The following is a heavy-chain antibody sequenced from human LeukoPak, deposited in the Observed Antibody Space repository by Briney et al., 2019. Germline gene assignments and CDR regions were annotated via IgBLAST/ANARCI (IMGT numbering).Heavy chain of an antibody. CDR1: GFALSGYW. Sequence: PGGSLRLSCGASGFALSGYWMTWVRQAPGKGLEWVANIKQEGIEKNYAHSVRGRFTISRDNVKSSVFLEMNSLTVEDTAVYYCAGGGGWLVVSWGQGTLVTVSS. CDR3: AGGGGWLVVS. V-gene: IGHV3-7*01. CDR2: IKQEGIEK. J-gene: IGHJ5*02. D-gene: IGHD2-8*02.